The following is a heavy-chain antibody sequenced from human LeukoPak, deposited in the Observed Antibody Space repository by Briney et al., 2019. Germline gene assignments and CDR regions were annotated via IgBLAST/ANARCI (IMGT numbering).Heavy chain of an antibody. V-gene: IGHV4-39*01. CDR2: IYYSGST. CDR1: GGFISSNSYY. D-gene: IGHD3-3*01. J-gene: IGHJ6*03. Sequence: PSETLSLTCTVSGGFISSNSYYWGWIRQPPGKGLEWIGSIYYSGSTYFNSSLKSRVTMSVDTSKNQFSLKLSSVTAADTAVYYCARHGDYYYYMDVWGEGTTVTISS. CDR3: ARHGDYYYYMDV.